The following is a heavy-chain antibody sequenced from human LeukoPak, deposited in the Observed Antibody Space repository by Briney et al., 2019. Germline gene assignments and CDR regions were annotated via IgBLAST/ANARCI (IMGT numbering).Heavy chain of an antibody. Sequence: GGSLRLSCAASGITFSSYAMHWVRQAPGKGLEWVAVISYDGSNKYYADSVKGRFTISRDNSKNTLYLQMNSLRAEDTAVYYCARDRVDTAMVTWSGYFDYWGQGTLVTVSS. D-gene: IGHD5-18*01. V-gene: IGHV3-30-3*01. CDR3: ARDRVDTAMVTWSGYFDY. CDR1: GITFSSYA. J-gene: IGHJ4*02. CDR2: ISYDGSNK.